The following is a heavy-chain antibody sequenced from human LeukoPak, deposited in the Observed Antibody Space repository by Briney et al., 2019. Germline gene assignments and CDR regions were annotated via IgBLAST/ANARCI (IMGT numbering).Heavy chain of an antibody. Sequence: VGSLRLSCAASGFTFSSYAMSWVRQAPGKGLEWGSAISGSGGSTYYADSVKGRFTISRDNSKNTLYLQMNSLRAEDTAVYYCAKDFVGSSLWYFDYWGQGTLVTVSS. V-gene: IGHV3-23*01. CDR2: ISGSGGST. CDR1: GFTFSSYA. D-gene: IGHD6-6*01. CDR3: AKDFVGSSLWYFDY. J-gene: IGHJ4*02.